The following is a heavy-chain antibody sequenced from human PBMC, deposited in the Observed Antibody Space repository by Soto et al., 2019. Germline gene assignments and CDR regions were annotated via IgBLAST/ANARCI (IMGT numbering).Heavy chain of an antibody. CDR2: IYHSGST. Sequence: TLCLTCTVSGGSVISAGYSWSWIRQPPGKGLEWIGYIYHSGSTYYNPSLKSRVTISLDRSNNHFSLKLSSVTAADTAVYYCARVPFYSDRSVFYHCGIFDIGGKGTMAPV. V-gene: IGHV4-30-2*01. D-gene: IGHD3-22*01. CDR3: ARVPFYSDRSVFYHCGIFDI. J-gene: IGHJ3*02. CDR1: GGSVISAGYS.